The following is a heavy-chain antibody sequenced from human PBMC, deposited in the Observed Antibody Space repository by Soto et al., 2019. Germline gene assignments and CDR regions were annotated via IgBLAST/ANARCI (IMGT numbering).Heavy chain of an antibody. J-gene: IGHJ3*02. V-gene: IGHV1-69*12. Sequence: QVQLVQSGAEVKKPGSSVKVSCKASGGTFSSYAISWVRQAPGQGLEWMGGIIPIFGTANYAQKFQGRVTITADESTSTAYMELSSLRSEDTAVYYCARAHDYGDYPPDDAFDIWGQGTMVTVSS. CDR2: IIPIFGTA. CDR3: ARAHDYGDYPPDDAFDI. CDR1: GGTFSSYA. D-gene: IGHD4-17*01.